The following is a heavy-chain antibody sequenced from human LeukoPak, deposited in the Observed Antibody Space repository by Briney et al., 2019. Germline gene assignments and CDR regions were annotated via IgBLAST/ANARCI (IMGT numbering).Heavy chain of an antibody. CDR3: ATKQWLAPPPDS. CDR1: GFTFSKYW. Sequence: GCLRLSCAASGFTFSKYWMLWIRQAPGKGLESVSRINTGGTVTTYADSVKGRFTVSRDNADNTMFLQMNSVRDEDTAVYYCATKQWLAPPPDSWGQGTPVTVSS. CDR2: INTGGTVT. V-gene: IGHV3-74*01. J-gene: IGHJ4*02. D-gene: IGHD5-12*01.